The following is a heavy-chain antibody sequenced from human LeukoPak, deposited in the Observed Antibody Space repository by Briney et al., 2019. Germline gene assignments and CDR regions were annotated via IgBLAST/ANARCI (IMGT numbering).Heavy chain of an antibody. CDR2: ISSSGSTT. CDR3: AKDPYGSGYFNWFDP. D-gene: IGHD3-10*01. V-gene: IGHV3-48*03. Sequence: PGGSLRLSCAASGFTFSSYEMNWVRQAPGKGLEWVSYISSSGSTTYYADSVKGRFTISRDNSKNTLYLQMNSLRAEDTAVYYCAKDPYGSGYFNWFDPWGQGTLVTVSS. CDR1: GFTFSSYE. J-gene: IGHJ5*02.